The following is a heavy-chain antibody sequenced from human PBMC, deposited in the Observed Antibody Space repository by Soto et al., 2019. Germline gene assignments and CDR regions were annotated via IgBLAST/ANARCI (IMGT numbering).Heavy chain of an antibody. Sequence: ASVKFSCKAPRYIFTAYFMHWVRQAPGQGLEWMGWINPNNGATHYGLSFQGRVTMTRDTSISTAYMELSSLRSDDTAVYYCASHDPGARVDPWGQGTPVTV. CDR1: RYIFTAYF. CDR3: ASHDPGARVDP. V-gene: IGHV1-2*02. CDR2: INPNNGAT. J-gene: IGHJ5*02. D-gene: IGHD1-1*01.